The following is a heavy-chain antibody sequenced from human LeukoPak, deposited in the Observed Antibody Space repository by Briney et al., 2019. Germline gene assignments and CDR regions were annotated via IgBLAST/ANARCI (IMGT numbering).Heavy chain of an antibody. CDR3: ARVRSSSSLSPWYIDL. V-gene: IGHV4-59*11. CDR2: IFYSGST. J-gene: IGHJ2*01. Sequence: SETLSLTCTVSTGSISGHYWSWIRQPPGKALEWIGLIFYSGSTNYNPSLTSRVTISVDTSKNQFSLKLSSVSAADTAVYYCARVRSSSSLSPWYIDLWGRGALVTVSS. D-gene: IGHD6-13*01. CDR1: TGSISGHY.